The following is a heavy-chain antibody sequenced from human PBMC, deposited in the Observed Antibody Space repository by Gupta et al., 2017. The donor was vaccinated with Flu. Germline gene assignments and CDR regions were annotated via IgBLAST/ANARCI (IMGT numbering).Heavy chain of an antibody. V-gene: IGHV3-21*06. D-gene: IGHD2-21*01. J-gene: IGHJ4*02. Sequence: EVQLVESGGGLVKPGGSLRLSCAVSGFTFSRYTMHWVRQAPGKGPEWVASTNSKSNYIYYADSVKGRFTISRDNPKSSLFLEMNSLRADDTAVYYCAREDIIVVVGFDYWGQGSLVTVSS. CDR1: GFTFSRYT. CDR2: TNSKSNYI. CDR3: AREDIIVVVGFDY.